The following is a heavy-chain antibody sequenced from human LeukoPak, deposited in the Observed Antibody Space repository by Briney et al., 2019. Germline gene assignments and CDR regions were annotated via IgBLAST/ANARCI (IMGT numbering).Heavy chain of an antibody. CDR1: GFTFSSYG. J-gene: IGHJ1*01. CDR2: ISCDGSNK. Sequence: PGGSLRLSCAASGFTFSSYGMHWVRQAPGRGLEWVAVISCDGSNKYYADSVKGRFTISRDNSKNTLYLQMNSLRAEDTAVYYCAKDRPPECSSTSCFAEYFQHWGQGTLVTVSS. CDR3: AKDRPPECSSTSCFAEYFQH. D-gene: IGHD2-2*01. V-gene: IGHV3-30*18.